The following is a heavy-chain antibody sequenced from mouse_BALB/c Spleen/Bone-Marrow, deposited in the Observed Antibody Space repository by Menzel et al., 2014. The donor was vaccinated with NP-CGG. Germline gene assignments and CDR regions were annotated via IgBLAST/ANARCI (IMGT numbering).Heavy chain of an antibody. D-gene: IGHD2-12*01. CDR3: ARNPIRRNAMDY. Sequence: QVQLQQSGPGLVQPSQRLSITCTVSGFSLTSYGVHWVRQSPGKGLEWLRVIWSGGTTDYNAPFISRLSISKDNSKSXVFFKMNSLQANDTAIYYCARNPIRRNAMDYWGQGTSVTVSS. CDR2: IWSGGTT. V-gene: IGHV2-2*02. J-gene: IGHJ4*01. CDR1: GFSLTSYG.